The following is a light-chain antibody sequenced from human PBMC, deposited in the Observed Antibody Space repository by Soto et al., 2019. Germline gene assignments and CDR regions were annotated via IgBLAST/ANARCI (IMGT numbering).Light chain of an antibody. J-gene: IGKJ1*01. V-gene: IGKV1-5*03. CDR2: QAS. CDR3: LQYQSYWT. CDR1: QSISRQ. Sequence: DIQMTQSPSTLSASVGDRVSITCRASQSISRQLAWYQQKPGKAPNLLIYQASNLENGVPSRFTGSGSWTEFTLTISSLQPDDLATSYCLQYQSYWTFGQGTKVEVK.